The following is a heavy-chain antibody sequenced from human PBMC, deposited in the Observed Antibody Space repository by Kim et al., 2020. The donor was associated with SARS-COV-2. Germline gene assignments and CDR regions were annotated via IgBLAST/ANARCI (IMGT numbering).Heavy chain of an antibody. V-gene: IGHV1-69*13. CDR2: IIPIFGTA. CDR3: AREWGDIALGWFDP. D-gene: IGHD6-19*01. CDR1: GGTFSSYA. Sequence: SVKVSCKASGGTFSSYAISWVRQAPGQGLEWMGGIIPIFGTANYAQKFQGRVTITADESTSTAYMELSSLRSEDTAVYYCAREWGDIALGWFDPWGQGTLVTVSS. J-gene: IGHJ5*02.